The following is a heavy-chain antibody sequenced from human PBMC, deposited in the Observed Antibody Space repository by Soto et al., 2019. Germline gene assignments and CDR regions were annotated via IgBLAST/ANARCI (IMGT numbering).Heavy chain of an antibody. D-gene: IGHD6-13*01. J-gene: IGHJ6*02. CDR2: IYHSGST. CDR3: ARARNGGSWPMYYYYGMDV. V-gene: IGHV4-4*02. Sequence: PSETLSLTCAVSGGSISSSNWWSWVRQPPGKGLEWIGEIYHSGSTNYNPSLKSRVTISVDKSKNQFSLKLSSVTAADTAVYYCARARNGGSWPMYYYYGMDVWGQGTTVTVSS. CDR1: GGSISSSNW.